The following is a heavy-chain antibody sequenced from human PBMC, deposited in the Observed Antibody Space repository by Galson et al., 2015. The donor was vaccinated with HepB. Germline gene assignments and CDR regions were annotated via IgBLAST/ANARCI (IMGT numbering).Heavy chain of an antibody. V-gene: IGHV3-21*01. J-gene: IGHJ4*02. CDR3: ARDPPMIWLGTFDY. Sequence: SLRLSCAASGFTFSSYSMNWVRQAPGKGLEWVSSISSSSSYIYYADSVKGRFTISRDNAKNSLYLQMNSLRAEDTAVYYCARDPPMIWLGTFDYWGQGTLVTVSS. D-gene: IGHD3-22*01. CDR1: GFTFSSYS. CDR2: ISSSSSYI.